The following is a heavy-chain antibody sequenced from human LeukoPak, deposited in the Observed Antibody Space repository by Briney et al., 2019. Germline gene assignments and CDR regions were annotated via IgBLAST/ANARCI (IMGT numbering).Heavy chain of an antibody. CDR1: GFTFTTYA. D-gene: IGHD3-16*01. CDR2: ISYDERLK. V-gene: IGHV3-30*09. Sequence: GGSLRLSCAASGFTFTTYAMHWVRQSPGKGLEWVAVISYDERLKFYTDSVKGRFAISRDNSKNTLYLQMNSLRIEDSAMYYCARELAGGISNWFDPWGQGTLVTVSS. J-gene: IGHJ5*02. CDR3: ARELAGGISNWFDP.